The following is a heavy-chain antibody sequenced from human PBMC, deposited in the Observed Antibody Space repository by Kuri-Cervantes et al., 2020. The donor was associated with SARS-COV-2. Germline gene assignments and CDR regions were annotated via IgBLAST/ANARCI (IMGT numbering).Heavy chain of an antibody. CDR3: ARHNSLEWSFDAFDI. CDR2: IYYSGST. Sequence: GSLRLSCAVYGGSFSGYYWSWIRQPPGKGLEWIGYIYYSGSTNYNPSLKSRVTLSRDKSKNQFSLQLRSVTAADTAVYYCARHNSLEWSFDAFDIWGQGTMVTVSS. V-gene: IGHV4-59*08. J-gene: IGHJ3*02. D-gene: IGHD3-3*01. CDR1: GGSFSGYY.